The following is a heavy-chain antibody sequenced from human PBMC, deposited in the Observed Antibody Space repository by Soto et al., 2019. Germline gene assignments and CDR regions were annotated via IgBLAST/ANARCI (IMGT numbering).Heavy chain of an antibody. CDR3: ARLYGMEV. CDR2: IYYSGST. Sequence: SETLSLTCTVSGGSISSSSYYWGWIRQPPGKGLEWIGSIYYSGSTYYNPSLKSRVTISVDTSKNQFSLKLNSVTAADTAVYYCARLYGMEVWGQGTTVTVS. CDR1: GGSISSSSYY. J-gene: IGHJ6*02. V-gene: IGHV4-39*01.